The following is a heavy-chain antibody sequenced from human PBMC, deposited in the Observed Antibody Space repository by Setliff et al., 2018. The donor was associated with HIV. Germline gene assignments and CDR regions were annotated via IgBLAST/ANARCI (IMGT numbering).Heavy chain of an antibody. CDR3: ARDPSDGYGHFDY. CDR1: GGSMNSESNH. CDR2: FSNIGST. D-gene: IGHD2-2*03. V-gene: IGHV4-61*02. J-gene: IGHJ4*02. Sequence: SETLSLTCTVSGGSMNSESNHWGWFRPPAGKSLEWIGRFSNIGSTDYNPSLKSRVTISVDRSRNQFSLKLSSVTAADTAVYYCARDPSDGYGHFDYWGQGALVTVSS.